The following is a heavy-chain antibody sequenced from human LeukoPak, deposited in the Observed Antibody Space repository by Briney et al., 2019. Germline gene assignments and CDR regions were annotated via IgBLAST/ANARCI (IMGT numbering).Heavy chain of an antibody. CDR2: INPNSGGT. V-gene: IGHV1-2*02. CDR1: GYTFTGYY. Sequence: ASVKVSCKASGYTFTGYYMHWVRQAPGQGLEWMGWINPNSGGTNYAQKFQGRVTMTRDTSISTAYMELSRLRSDDTAVYYCARDPYYHGSGSYLYWGQGTLVTVSS. CDR3: ARDPYYHGSGSYLY. D-gene: IGHD3-10*01. J-gene: IGHJ4*02.